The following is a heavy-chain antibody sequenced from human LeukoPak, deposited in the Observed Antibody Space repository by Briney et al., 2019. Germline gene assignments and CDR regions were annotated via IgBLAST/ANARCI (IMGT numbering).Heavy chain of an antibody. Sequence: SVKVSCKASGGTFSSYAISWVRQASGQGLEWMGRIIPIFGTANYAQKFQGRVTITTDESTSTAYMELSSLRSEDTAVYYCARGKTYDFWSGSFDYWGQGTLVTVSS. D-gene: IGHD3-3*01. CDR2: IIPIFGTA. J-gene: IGHJ4*02. CDR3: ARGKTYDFWSGSFDY. V-gene: IGHV1-69*05. CDR1: GGTFSSYA.